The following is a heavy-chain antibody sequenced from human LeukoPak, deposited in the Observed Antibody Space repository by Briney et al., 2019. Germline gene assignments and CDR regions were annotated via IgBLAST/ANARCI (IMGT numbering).Heavy chain of an antibody. J-gene: IGHJ4*02. Sequence: QSGGSLRLSCAASGFTFSSYSMNWVRQAPGKGLEWVAYISSSSSTIYYADSVKGRFTISRDNAKNSLYLQMNSLRAEDTAVYYCARARNWNYARDSYYFDYWGQGTLVTVSS. CDR2: ISSSSSTI. D-gene: IGHD1-7*01. V-gene: IGHV3-48*01. CDR3: ARARNWNYARDSYYFDY. CDR1: GFTFSSYS.